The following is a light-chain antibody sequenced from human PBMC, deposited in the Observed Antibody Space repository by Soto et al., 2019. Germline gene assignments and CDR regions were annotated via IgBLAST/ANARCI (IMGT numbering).Light chain of an antibody. V-gene: IGLV2-18*02. J-gene: IGLJ1*01. CDR2: EVS. CDR3: SSYTSTSTYV. CDR1: SSDVGSYNR. Sequence: QSVLTQPRPVSGSPGQSVTISCTGTSSDVGSYNRVSWYQQPPGTAPKLMIYEVSNRPSGVPDRFSGSKSGNTASLTISGLQAEDEADYYCSSYTSTSTYVFGTGTKVTVL.